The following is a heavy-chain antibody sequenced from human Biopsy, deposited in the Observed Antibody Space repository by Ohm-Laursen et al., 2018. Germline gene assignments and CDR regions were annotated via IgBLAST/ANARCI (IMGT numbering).Heavy chain of an antibody. V-gene: IGHV4-31*01. D-gene: IGHD3-10*01. CDR2: IFNSANT. J-gene: IGHJ5*02. CDR1: GGSISSGGSY. CDR3: ARGDYYGSGRNRHWFDP. Sequence: SQTLSLTCTVSGGSISSGGSYWSWIRQRPGKGLEWIGYIFNSANTYYNPSLMNLITISVDTSKNQLSLKLNSVTDADTAVYYCARGDYYGSGRNRHWFDPWGQGTLVTVSS.